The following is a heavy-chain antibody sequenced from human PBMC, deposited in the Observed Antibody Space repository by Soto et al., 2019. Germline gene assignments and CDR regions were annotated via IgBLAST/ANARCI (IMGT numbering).Heavy chain of an antibody. CDR3: ASTFCGGDCYSLGAFDI. Sequence: KVSCKASGYPFTGYYMHWVRQAPGQGLEWMGWINPNSGGTNYAQKFQGRVTMTRDTSISTAYMELSRLRSDDTAVYYCASTFCGGDCYSLGAFDIWGQGTMVTVSS. V-gene: IGHV1-2*02. CDR2: INPNSGGT. J-gene: IGHJ3*02. D-gene: IGHD2-21*02. CDR1: GYPFTGYY.